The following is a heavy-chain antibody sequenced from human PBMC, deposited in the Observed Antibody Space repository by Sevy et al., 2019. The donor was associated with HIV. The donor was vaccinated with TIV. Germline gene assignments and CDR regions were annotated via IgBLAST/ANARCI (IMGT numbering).Heavy chain of an antibody. D-gene: IGHD2-15*01. Sequence: NKRGASVKVSCKGSGYPFTSFGISWVRQAPGQGLEWMGWINTNNGNANYAQKYQGRVTMTRDTSTSTAYMELRSLRSDDTAVYYCAKDRGYCSGGSCYIQVWGQGTLVTVSS. J-gene: IGHJ1*01. CDR2: INTNNGNA. CDR3: AKDRGYCSGGSCYIQV. CDR1: GYPFTSFG. V-gene: IGHV1-18*01.